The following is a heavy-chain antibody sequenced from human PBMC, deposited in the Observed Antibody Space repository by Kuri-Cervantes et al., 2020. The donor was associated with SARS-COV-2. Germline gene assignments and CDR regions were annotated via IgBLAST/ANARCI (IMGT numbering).Heavy chain of an antibody. V-gene: IGHV1-24*01. CDR2: FDPEDGET. CDR1: GYTLTELS. CDR3: ATGIRWSHPFDY. Sequence: ASVKVSCKVSGYTLTELSMHWVRQAPGIGLEWMGGFDPEDGETIYAQKFQGRVTMTEDTSTDTAYMELSSLRSEDTAVYYCATGIRWSHPFDYWGQGTLVTVSS. J-gene: IGHJ4*02. D-gene: IGHD5-24*01.